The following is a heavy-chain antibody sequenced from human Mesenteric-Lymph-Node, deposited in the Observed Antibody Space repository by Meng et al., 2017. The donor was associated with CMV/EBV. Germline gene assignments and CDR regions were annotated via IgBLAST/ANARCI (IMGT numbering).Heavy chain of an antibody. CDR2: TDYDGSDK. J-gene: IGHJ3*01. CDR1: GFTFSDYW. CDR3: ASRDDWAFDR. Sequence: GESLTISCEASGFTFSDYWMSWVRQAPGKGLEWVANTDYDGSDKYYVDPVKGRFTISRDNARNSLYLQMTSLRVEDTAVYYCASRDDWAFDRWGRGTMVTVSS. V-gene: IGHV3-7*01. D-gene: IGHD3-9*01.